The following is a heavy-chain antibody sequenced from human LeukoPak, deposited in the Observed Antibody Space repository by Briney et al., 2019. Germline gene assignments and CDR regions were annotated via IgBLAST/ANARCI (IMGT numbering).Heavy chain of an antibody. D-gene: IGHD2-2*01. J-gene: IGHJ6*02. CDR2: IRSKANSYAT. CDR1: GFTFSGSA. Sequence: PGGSLRLSCSASGFTFSGSAMHWVRQASGKGLEWVGRIRSKANSYATAYAASVKGRFTISRDDSKNTAYLQMNSLKTEDTAVYYCTRQKEDQLLPYYYYGMDVWGQGTTVTVSS. V-gene: IGHV3-73*01. CDR3: TRQKEDQLLPYYYYGMDV.